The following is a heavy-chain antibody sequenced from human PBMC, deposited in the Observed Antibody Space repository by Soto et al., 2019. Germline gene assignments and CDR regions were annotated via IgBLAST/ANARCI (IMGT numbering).Heavy chain of an antibody. V-gene: IGHV3-33*01. Sequence: QVQLVESGGGVVQPGRSLRLSCAASGFTFSSYGMHWVRQAPGKGLEWVAVIWYDGSNKYYADSVKGRFTISRDNSKNTLYLQMNSLGAEDTAVEYCARGLLYDYVWGSYPQTLGGMDVWGQGTTVTVSS. CDR2: IWYDGSNK. CDR3: ARGLLYDYVWGSYPQTLGGMDV. CDR1: GFTFSSYG. J-gene: IGHJ6*02. D-gene: IGHD3-16*02.